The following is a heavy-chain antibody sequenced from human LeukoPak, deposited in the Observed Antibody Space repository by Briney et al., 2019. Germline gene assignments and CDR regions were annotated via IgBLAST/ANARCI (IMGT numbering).Heavy chain of an antibody. CDR1: GGSISSYY. CDR3: ARGSHGHSSGWYRGFDFDY. J-gene: IGHJ4*02. D-gene: IGHD6-19*01. CDR2: IYYSGST. Sequence: SETLTLTCTVSGGSISSYYWSWIRQPPGKGLEWIGYIYYSGSTNYNPSLKSRVTISVDTSKNQFSLKLSSVTAADTAVYYCARGSHGHSSGWYRGFDFDYWGQGTLVTVSS. V-gene: IGHV4-59*01.